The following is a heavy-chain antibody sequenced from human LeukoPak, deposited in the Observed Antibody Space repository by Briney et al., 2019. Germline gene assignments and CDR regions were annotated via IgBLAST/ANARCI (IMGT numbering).Heavy chain of an antibody. J-gene: IGHJ3*02. D-gene: IGHD1-26*01. CDR3: ARDSEGRGELLPHAFDI. V-gene: IGHV1-46*01. Sequence: ASVKVSCKASGYTFTSYYMHWVRQAPGQGLEWMGIINPSGGSTSYAQKFQGRVTMTRDTSTSTAYMELSSLRSEDTAVYYCARDSEGRGELLPHAFDIWGQGTMVTVSS. CDR1: GYTFTSYY. CDR2: INPSGGST.